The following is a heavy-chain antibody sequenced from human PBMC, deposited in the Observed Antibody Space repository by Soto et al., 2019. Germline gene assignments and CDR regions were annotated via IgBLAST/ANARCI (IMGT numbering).Heavy chain of an antibody. CDR1: GFTFSSYW. V-gene: IGHV3-7*01. CDR2: IKQDGSEK. Sequence: EVQLVASGGGLVQPGGSLRLSFAASGFTFSSYWMIWVRQARGKGLEWVANIKQDGSEKYYVDSVKGRFTISRDNAKNSLYLQMNSLRAEDTAVYYCARMIRGTNFDYRGQGTLVTVSS. D-gene: IGHD1-1*01. CDR3: ARMIRGTNFDY. J-gene: IGHJ4*02.